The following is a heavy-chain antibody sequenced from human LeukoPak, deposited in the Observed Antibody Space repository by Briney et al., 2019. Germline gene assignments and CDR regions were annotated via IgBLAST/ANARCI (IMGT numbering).Heavy chain of an antibody. CDR2: IYYSGST. D-gene: IGHD2-2*01. J-gene: IGHJ5*02. V-gene: IGHV4-39*01. CDR3: ASLTTGYCSSTSCQKNWFDP. CDR1: GGSISSSSYY. Sequence: SETLSLTCTVSGGSISSSSYYWGWIRHPPGKGLEWIGSIYYSGSTYYNPSLKSRVTISVDTSKNQSSLKLSSVTAADTAVYYCASLTTGYCSSTSCQKNWFDPWGQGTLVTVSS.